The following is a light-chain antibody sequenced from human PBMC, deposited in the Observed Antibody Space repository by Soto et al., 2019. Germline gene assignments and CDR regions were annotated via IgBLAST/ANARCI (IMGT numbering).Light chain of an antibody. CDR1: SSDIGGYNY. CDR3: TSYTSSSTLDV. Sequence: QSALTQPPSASGSPGQSVTISCTGTSSDIGGYNYVSWYQQHPGKAPKLIIYEVSNRPTGVSNRFSGSKSGHTASLTISGLQSEDEADYFCTSYTSSSTLDVFGTGTKLTVL. CDR2: EVS. V-gene: IGLV2-14*01. J-gene: IGLJ1*01.